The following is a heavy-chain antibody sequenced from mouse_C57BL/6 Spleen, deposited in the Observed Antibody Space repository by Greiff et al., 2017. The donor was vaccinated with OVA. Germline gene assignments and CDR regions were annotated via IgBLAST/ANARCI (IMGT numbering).Heavy chain of an antibody. CDR3: ARTTTVVAPFDY. J-gene: IGHJ2*01. D-gene: IGHD1-1*01. CDR2: IYPGDGDT. CDR1: GYAFRSSW. V-gene: IGHV1-82*01. Sequence: VQLQQSGPELVKPGASVKISCKASGYAFRSSWMNWVKQRPGKGLEWIGRIYPGDGDTNYNGKFKGKATLTADKSSSTAYMQLSSLTSEDSAVYFCARTTTVVAPFDYWGQGTTLTVSS.